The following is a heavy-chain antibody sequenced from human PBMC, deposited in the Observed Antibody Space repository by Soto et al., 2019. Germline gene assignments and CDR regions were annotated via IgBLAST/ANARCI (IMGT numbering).Heavy chain of an antibody. CDR2: LWYDGSGE. Sequence: QVHLVESGGGVVQPGGSLRLACAGSGFTFSGYGMHWVRQAPGKGLEWVAVLWYDGSGEYYTDSVRGRFTISRVNSKNTLYLQMNNLRDEDTGVYYCARDSVRFLEHFSKDYFDYYGQGTRVTVSS. J-gene: IGHJ4*02. CDR3: ARDSVRFLEHFSKDYFDY. CDR1: GFTFSGYG. D-gene: IGHD3-3*01. V-gene: IGHV3-33*08.